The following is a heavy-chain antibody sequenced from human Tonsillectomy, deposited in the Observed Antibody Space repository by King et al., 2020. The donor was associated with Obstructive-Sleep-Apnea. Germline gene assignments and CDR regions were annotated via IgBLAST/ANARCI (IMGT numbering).Heavy chain of an antibody. Sequence: VQLVESGGGLVQPGGSLRLSCAASGFTFSNSWMHWVRLAPGKGLVWVSHINSDESSTNYADSVKGRFTISRDNAKNTVYLQMNSLRAEDTAVYYCARDRGYIPDYWGQGTLVTVSS. D-gene: IGHD2-2*02. V-gene: IGHV3-74*01. J-gene: IGHJ4*02. CDR2: INSDESST. CDR3: ARDRGYIPDY. CDR1: GFTFSNSW.